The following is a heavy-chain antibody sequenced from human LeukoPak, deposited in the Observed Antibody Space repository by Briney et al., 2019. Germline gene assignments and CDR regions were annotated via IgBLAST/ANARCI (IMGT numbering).Heavy chain of an antibody. D-gene: IGHD4-17*01. CDR3: KGGYGDRLDCFDP. Sequence: PGGSLRLSCAASGFTFSSYGMHWVRQAPGKGLEWVAVIWYGGSNKYYADSVKGRFTISRDNYKNTLYLQMNSLSAEDTTVYYCKGGYGDRLDCFDPWGQGTLVTVSS. V-gene: IGHV3-33*01. CDR1: GFTFSSYG. J-gene: IGHJ5*02. CDR2: IWYGGSNK.